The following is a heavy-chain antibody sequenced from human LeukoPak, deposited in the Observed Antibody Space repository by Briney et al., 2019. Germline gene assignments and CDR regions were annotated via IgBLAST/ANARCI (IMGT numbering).Heavy chain of an antibody. V-gene: IGHV4-31*03. D-gene: IGHD6-13*01. CDR2: IYYSGST. CDR3: ARDRVIAAAGDLYYFDY. Sequence: SQTLSLTCTVSGGSISSGGYYWSWIRQHPGKGLEWIGYIYYSGSTYYNPSLKSRVTISVDTSKNQFSLKLSSVTAADTAVYYCARDRVIAAAGDLYYFDYWGQGTLVTVSS. CDR1: GGSISSGGYY. J-gene: IGHJ4*02.